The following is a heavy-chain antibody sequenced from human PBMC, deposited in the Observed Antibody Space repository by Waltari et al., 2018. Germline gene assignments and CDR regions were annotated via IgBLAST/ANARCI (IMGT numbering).Heavy chain of an antibody. J-gene: IGHJ4*02. D-gene: IGHD2-15*01. CDR3: ARDRGRGIYLDT. V-gene: IGHV4-4*02. CDR2: INGSGRT. CDR1: GDSMSTSYW. Sequence: QLHLQQSGPGLVKPSESLSLTCAVSGDSMSTSYWWGWVRQSPGKGLEWIGQINGSGRTNYHPTFESRVIVSIDTSNNQFSLKFPSATAADTAVYSCARDRGRGIYLDTWSQGTLVTVSP.